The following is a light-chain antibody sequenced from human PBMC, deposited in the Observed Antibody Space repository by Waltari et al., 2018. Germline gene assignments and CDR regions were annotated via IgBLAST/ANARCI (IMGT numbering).Light chain of an antibody. J-gene: IGKJ2*01. CDR2: DAS. CDR3: QQYDNLPYT. Sequence: DIDMTQSPSPLSASVGDRVTITCQASQEVSKYVNWYQQKPGKAPKFLIYDASSLEKGVPSRFSGGGSGTHFTFTINSLQPEDFATYYCQQYDNLPYTFGQGTKLEIK. V-gene: IGKV1-33*01. CDR1: QEVSKY.